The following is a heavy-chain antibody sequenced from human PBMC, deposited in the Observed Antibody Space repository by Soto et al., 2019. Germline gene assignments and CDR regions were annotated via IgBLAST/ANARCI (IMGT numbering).Heavy chain of an antibody. CDR1: GGSFSGYY. D-gene: IGHD6-6*01. Sequence: QVQLQQWGAGLLKPSETLSLTCAVYGGSFSGYYWSWIRQPPGKGLEWIGEINHSGSTNYNPSLKSRVTISVDTSKNQFSLNLNSVSAADTAVYYCARDRSNSPDYFDIWGPGTLVTVSS. CDR2: INHSGST. CDR3: ARDRSNSPDYFDI. V-gene: IGHV4-34*01. J-gene: IGHJ4*02.